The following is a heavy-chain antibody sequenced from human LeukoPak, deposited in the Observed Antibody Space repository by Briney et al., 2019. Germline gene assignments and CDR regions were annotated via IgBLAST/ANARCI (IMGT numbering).Heavy chain of an antibody. Sequence: GGSLRLSCAASGFTFSSYSMNWVGQAPGKGLDGVSSISSSSSYIYYADSVKGRFTISRDNAKNSLYLQMNSLRAEDTAVYYCARDNGYAFDIWGQGTMVTVSS. CDR1: GFTFSSYS. V-gene: IGHV3-21*01. CDR3: ARDNGYAFDI. CDR2: ISSSSSYI. J-gene: IGHJ3*02. D-gene: IGHD2-8*01.